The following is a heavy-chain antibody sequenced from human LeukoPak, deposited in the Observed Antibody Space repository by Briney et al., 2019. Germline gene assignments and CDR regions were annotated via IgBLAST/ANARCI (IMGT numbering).Heavy chain of an antibody. CDR2: ISSRSTYI. Sequence: GGSLRLSCTASGFSFSDYYMSWIRQAPGKGLEWISYISSRSTYISDADSVKGRFTISRDNAKNLLFLQMNSLRVEDTALYYCARGGTGAFDYWGQGILVTVSS. V-gene: IGHV3-11*06. D-gene: IGHD2-8*02. CDR3: ARGGTGAFDY. CDR1: GFSFSDYY. J-gene: IGHJ4*02.